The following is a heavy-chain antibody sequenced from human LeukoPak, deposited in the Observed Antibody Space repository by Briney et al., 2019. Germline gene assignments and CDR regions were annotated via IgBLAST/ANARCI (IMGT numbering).Heavy chain of an antibody. CDR3: ATDPFYCSGDCYSGNDW. CDR1: GGTFSSYA. V-gene: IGHV1-69*13. Sequence: ASVKVSCKASGGTFSSYAISWVRQAPGQGLEWMGGIIPIFGTANYAQKFQGRLTITADDSTNTAYMELSSLRSEDTAIYFCATDPFYCSGDCYSGNDWWGQGTLVTVSS. D-gene: IGHD2-21*01. CDR2: IIPIFGTA. J-gene: IGHJ4*02.